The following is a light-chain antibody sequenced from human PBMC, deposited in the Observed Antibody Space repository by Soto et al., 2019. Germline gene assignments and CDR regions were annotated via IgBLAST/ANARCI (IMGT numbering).Light chain of an antibody. CDR1: SSDVGGYKY. CDR3: CSYAGSVVV. J-gene: IGLJ2*01. CDR2: DVS. Sequence: QSALTQPRSVSGSPGQSVTISCTGTSSDVGGYKYVSWYQQHPGKAPKLMIYDVSKRPSGVPDRFSGSKSGNTASLTISGLQAEDEADYYCCSYAGSVVVFGGGTKVTVL. V-gene: IGLV2-11*01.